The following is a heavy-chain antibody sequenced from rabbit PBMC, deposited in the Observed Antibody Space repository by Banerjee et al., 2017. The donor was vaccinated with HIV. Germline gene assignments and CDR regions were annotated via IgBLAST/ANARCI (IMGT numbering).Heavy chain of an antibody. CDR1: GFSFSGGYW. D-gene: IGHD4-1*01. Sequence: QQQLEESGGGLVKPGTSLTLTCKASGFSFSGGYWMCWVRQAPGKGLELIACIYSSNGDKWYASWVNGRFTISRSTSLNTVALQMTSLTAADTATYFCARYHYTAGWDFNLWGPGTLVTVS. CDR2: IYSSNGDK. V-gene: IGHV1S43*01. CDR3: ARYHYTAGWDFNL. J-gene: IGHJ4*01.